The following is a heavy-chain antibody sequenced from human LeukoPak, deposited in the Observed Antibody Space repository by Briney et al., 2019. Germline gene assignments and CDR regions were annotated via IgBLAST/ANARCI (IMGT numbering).Heavy chain of an antibody. CDR1: GGSFSGYY. D-gene: IGHD2-15*01. J-gene: IGHJ3*02. V-gene: IGHV4-34*01. CDR2: INHSGST. CDR3: ARDSSADAFDI. Sequence: KPSETLSLTCAVYGGSFSGYYWSWIRQPPGKGLEWIGEINHSGSTNYNPPLKSRVTISVDTSKNQFSLKLSSVTAADTAAYYCARDSSADAFDIWGQGTMVTVSS.